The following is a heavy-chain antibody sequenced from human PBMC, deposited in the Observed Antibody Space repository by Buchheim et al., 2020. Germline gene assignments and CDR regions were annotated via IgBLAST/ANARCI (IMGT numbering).Heavy chain of an antibody. CDR3: AKTRVDYGDSVSFDI. J-gene: IGHJ3*02. V-gene: IGHV3-21*01. Sequence: EVRLVESGGGLVKPGGSLRLSCAASGFTFRSYGMDWVRQAPGKGLEWISSISSTSPSIYYADSVTGRFTISRANAKNSLFLQMNSLRAEDTALYYCAKTRVDYGDSVSFDIWGQGT. CDR2: ISSTSPSI. CDR1: GFTFRSYG. D-gene: IGHD4-17*01.